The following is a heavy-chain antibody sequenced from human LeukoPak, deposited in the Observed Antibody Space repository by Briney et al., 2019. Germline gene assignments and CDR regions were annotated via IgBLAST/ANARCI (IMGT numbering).Heavy chain of an antibody. D-gene: IGHD3-22*01. V-gene: IGHV3-7*01. Sequence: GGSLRLSCGTSGFTFSNASISWVRQAPGKGLQWVANIKTDGSEKYYVDSVKGRFTISRDNAKNSLYLQMNSLRAEDTAVYYCATYSSLNRREFQYWGQGTLLTVSS. J-gene: IGHJ1*01. CDR2: IKTDGSEK. CDR3: ATYSSLNRREFQY. CDR1: GFTFSNAS.